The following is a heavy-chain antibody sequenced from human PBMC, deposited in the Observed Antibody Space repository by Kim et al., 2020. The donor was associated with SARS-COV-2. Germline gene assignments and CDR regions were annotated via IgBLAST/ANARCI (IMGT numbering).Heavy chain of an antibody. Sequence: GESLKISCKGSGYSFTSYWIGWVRQMPGKGLEWMGIIYPGDSDTRYSPSFQGQVTISADKSISTAYLQWSSLKASDTAVYYCARMRVAYCGGDCGFGYWGQGTLVTVSS. J-gene: IGHJ4*02. D-gene: IGHD2-21*02. CDR2: IYPGDSDT. V-gene: IGHV5-51*01. CDR3: ARMRVAYCGGDCGFGY. CDR1: GYSFTSYW.